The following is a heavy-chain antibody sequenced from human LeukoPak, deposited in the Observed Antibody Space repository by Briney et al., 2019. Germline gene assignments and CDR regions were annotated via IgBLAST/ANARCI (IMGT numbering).Heavy chain of an antibody. CDR2: IDPSDSYT. CDR3: ARHAEGAGTAYNWFDP. V-gene: IGHV5-10-1*01. CDR1: GYSFTSYW. D-gene: IGHD6-19*01. Sequence: GESLKISCKGSGYSFTSYWISWVCQMPGKGLEWMGRIDPSDSYTNYSPSFQGHVTISADKSISTAYLQWSSLKASDTAMYYCARHAEGAGTAYNWFDPWGQGTLVTVSS. J-gene: IGHJ5*02.